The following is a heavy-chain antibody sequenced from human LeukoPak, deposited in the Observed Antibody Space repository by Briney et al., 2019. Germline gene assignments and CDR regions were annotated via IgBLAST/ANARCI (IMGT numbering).Heavy chain of an antibody. J-gene: IGHJ4*02. CDR1: GFTFSSPA. CDR2: ITPSGDGT. CDR3: AKDSPVATW. D-gene: IGHD1-26*01. Sequence: PGGSLRLSCVASGFTFSSPAMSWVRQTPGKGLEWVSSITPSGDGTYYAASVKGRFTISRDNSKNTLYLQMDSLRADDTAKYYCAKDSPVATWWGQGTLVTVSS. V-gene: IGHV3-23*01.